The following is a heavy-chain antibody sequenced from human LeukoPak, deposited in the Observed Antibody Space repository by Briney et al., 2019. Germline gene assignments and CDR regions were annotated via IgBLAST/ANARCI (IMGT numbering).Heavy chain of an antibody. CDR2: IKTDGSST. Sequence: HPGGSLRLSCAASGFTFSSYWMYWVRQPPGKGLVWVSRIKTDGSSTTYADSVKGRFTISRDNAKNTLYLQMNSLRVEDTAVYYCATLYGGPLDYRGQGTLVTVSS. V-gene: IGHV3-74*03. CDR3: ATLYGGPLDY. CDR1: GFTFSSYW. D-gene: IGHD4/OR15-4a*01. J-gene: IGHJ4*02.